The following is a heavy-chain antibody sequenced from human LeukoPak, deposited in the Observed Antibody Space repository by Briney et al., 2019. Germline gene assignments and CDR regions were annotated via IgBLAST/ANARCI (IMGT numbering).Heavy chain of an antibody. CDR2: IRSKAFGGTP. V-gene: IGHV3-49*03. CDR1: GFTFDDYA. J-gene: IGHJ4*02. CDR3: TRNTVTVHYDY. Sequence: GGSLRLSCSASGFTFDDYAVSWFRQAPGKGLEWVGFIRSKAFGGTPEYAASVRGRFTISRDDSKSIAYLQMNSLKTEDTAVYYCTRNTVTVHYDYWSQGTLVTVSS. D-gene: IGHD4-17*01.